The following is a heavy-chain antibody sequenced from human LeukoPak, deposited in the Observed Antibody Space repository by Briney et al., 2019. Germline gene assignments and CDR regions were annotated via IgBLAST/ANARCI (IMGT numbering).Heavy chain of an antibody. CDR1: GLTVSSNY. CDR3: ARDLDCGGDCHYGMDV. Sequence: GGSLRSSGAASGLTVSSNYMSWVRQTPGKGLEWVSAIYSSGRTYYADSVKSRFTISRDNSKNTLYLQMNSLRAEDAAVYYCARDLDCGGDCHYGMDVWGQGTTVTVSS. D-gene: IGHD2-21*02. CDR2: IYSSGRT. V-gene: IGHV3-53*01. J-gene: IGHJ6*02.